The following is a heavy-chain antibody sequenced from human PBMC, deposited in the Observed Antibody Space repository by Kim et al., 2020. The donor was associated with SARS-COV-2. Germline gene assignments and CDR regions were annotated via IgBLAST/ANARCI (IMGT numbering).Heavy chain of an antibody. J-gene: IGHJ4*02. Sequence: SETLSLTYTVSGGSISTYHWTWIRQPPGKGLEWIASMYNSGSTDYNPSLKSRVTILADTSKNQYSLNLSSVTAADTAVYYCARNFPLNPNFFDYWGQGTL. V-gene: IGHV4-59*08. CDR2: MYNSGST. CDR3: ARNFPLNPNFFDY. CDR1: GGSISTYH.